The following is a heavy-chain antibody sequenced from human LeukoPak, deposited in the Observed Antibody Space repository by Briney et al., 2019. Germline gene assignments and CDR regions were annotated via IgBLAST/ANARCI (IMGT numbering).Heavy chain of an antibody. V-gene: IGHV3-9*01. CDR2: ISWNSGSI. Sequence: GGSLRLSCAASGFTFDDYAMHWVRQAPGKGLEWVSGISWNSGSIGYADSVKGRFTISRDNAKNSLYLQMNSLRAEDTALYYCAKESIAVAGTVDYWGQGTLVTVSS. J-gene: IGHJ4*02. D-gene: IGHD6-19*01. CDR3: AKESIAVAGTVDY. CDR1: GFTFDDYA.